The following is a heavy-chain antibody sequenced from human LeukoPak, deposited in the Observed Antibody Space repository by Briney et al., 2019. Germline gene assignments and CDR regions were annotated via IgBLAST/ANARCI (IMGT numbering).Heavy chain of an antibody. J-gene: IGHJ5*02. CDR3: ARDFWSARSNWFDP. Sequence: ASVKVSCKASGYTFTGYYMHWVRQAPGQGLEWMGWINPNSGGTNYAQKFQGRVTMTRDTSISTAYMELSRLRSDDTAVYYCARDFWSARSNWFDPWGQGTLVTVSS. V-gene: IGHV1-2*02. CDR1: GYTFTGYY. D-gene: IGHD3-3*01. CDR2: INPNSGGT.